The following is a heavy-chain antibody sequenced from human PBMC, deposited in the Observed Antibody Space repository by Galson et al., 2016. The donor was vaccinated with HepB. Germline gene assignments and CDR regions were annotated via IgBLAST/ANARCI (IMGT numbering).Heavy chain of an antibody. CDR3: ARREGYCSGGRCNGFGY. V-gene: IGHV5-51*01. Sequence: SGAEVKKPGESLKISCTGFGYTFSNYWIAWVRQMPGKGLEWMGIIFPGDSDIKYSPSFQGQVTISADKSISTAYLQWSSLKASDTAIYYCARREGYCSGGRCNGFGYWGQGTLVSVSS. CDR1: GYTFSNYW. CDR2: IFPGDSDI. D-gene: IGHD2-15*01. J-gene: IGHJ4*02.